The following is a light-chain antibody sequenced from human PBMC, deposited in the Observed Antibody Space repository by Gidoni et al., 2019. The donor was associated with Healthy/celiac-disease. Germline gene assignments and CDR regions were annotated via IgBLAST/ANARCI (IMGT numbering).Light chain of an antibody. CDR3: SSYTSSSTWV. J-gene: IGLJ3*02. Sequence: QSALTQPASVSGSPGQSITIPCTGTSSDVGGYNYVSWYQQHPGKAPKLMIYDVSNRPSGVSNRFSGSKSGNTASLPISGLQAEDEADYYCSSYTSSSTWVFGGGTKLTVL. V-gene: IGLV2-14*01. CDR2: DVS. CDR1: SSDVGGYNY.